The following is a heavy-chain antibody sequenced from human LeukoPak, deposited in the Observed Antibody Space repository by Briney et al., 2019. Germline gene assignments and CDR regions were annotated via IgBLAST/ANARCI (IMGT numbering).Heavy chain of an antibody. J-gene: IGHJ4*02. CDR3: AKGLDYGDYSFDY. CDR1: GFTFSSYA. CDR2: ISGSGGST. D-gene: IGHD4-17*01. V-gene: IGHV3-23*01. Sequence: GRSLRLSCAASGFTFSSYAMSWVRQAPGKGLEGVSAISGSGGSTYYADSVKGRFTISRDNSKNTLYLQMNSLRAEDTAVYYCAKGLDYGDYSFDYWGQGTLVTVSS.